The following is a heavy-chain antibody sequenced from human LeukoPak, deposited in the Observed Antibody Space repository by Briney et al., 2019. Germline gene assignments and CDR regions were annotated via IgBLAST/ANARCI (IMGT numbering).Heavy chain of an antibody. CDR2: ISSSGKTI. CDR3: ATTSIAAAVPGCFDY. V-gene: IGHV3-48*03. CDR1: GFTFSSYE. Sequence: GGSLRLSCEASGFTFSSYEMNWVRQAPGKGLEWVSYISSSGKTIYYADSTKGRFTASRDNAKNSLYLQMNSLRAEDTAVYYCATTSIAAAVPGCFDYWGQGTLVTVSS. J-gene: IGHJ4*02. D-gene: IGHD6-13*01.